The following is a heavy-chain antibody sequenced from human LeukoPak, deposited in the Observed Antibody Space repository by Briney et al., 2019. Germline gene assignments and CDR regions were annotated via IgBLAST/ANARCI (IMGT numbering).Heavy chain of an antibody. J-gene: IGHJ6*03. CDR1: GGSISSSSYY. CDR3: ARSPGEGYYYYYYMDV. CDR2: IYYSGST. Sequence: SETLSLTCTVSGGSISSSSYYWGWVRQPPGKGLEWIGSIYYSGSTYYNPSLKSRVTISVDTSKNQFTLKLSSVTAADTAVYYCARSPGEGYYYYYYMDVWGKGTTVTVSS. V-gene: IGHV4-39*06. D-gene: IGHD7-27*01.